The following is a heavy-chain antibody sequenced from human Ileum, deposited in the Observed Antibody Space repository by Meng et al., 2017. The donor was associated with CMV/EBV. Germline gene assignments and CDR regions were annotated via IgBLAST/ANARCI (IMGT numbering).Heavy chain of an antibody. Sequence: QAQLQESGPVLVKPSETLSLTCSVSGVTISNYYWPWIRQPAGKGLEFIGRVSPGGIEYNPSLMSRVTMSLDTSRNQLSLNLNSVTAADTAVYYCARAAARGVPVDYWGQGILVTVSS. CDR3: ARAAARGVPVDY. D-gene: IGHD3-10*01. CDR2: VSPGGI. J-gene: IGHJ4*02. V-gene: IGHV4-4*07. CDR1: GVTISNYY.